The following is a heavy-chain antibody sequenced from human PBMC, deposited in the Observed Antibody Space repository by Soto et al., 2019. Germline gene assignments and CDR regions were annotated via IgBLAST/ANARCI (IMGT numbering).Heavy chain of an antibody. Sequence: GGSLRLSCTASGFTFSSYWMSWVRQAPGKGLEWVANIKQDGSEKYYVDSVKGRFTISRDNAKNSLYLQMNSLRAEDTAVYYCARDHESSGYYRPSDYWGQGTLVTVSS. CDR3: ARDHESSGYYRPSDY. V-gene: IGHV3-7*01. D-gene: IGHD3-22*01. CDR2: IKQDGSEK. CDR1: GFTFSSYW. J-gene: IGHJ4*02.